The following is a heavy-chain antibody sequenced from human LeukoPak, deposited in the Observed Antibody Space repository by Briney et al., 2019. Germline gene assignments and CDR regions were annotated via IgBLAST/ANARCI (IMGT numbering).Heavy chain of an antibody. J-gene: IGHJ3*02. CDR2: IYYSGST. D-gene: IGHD4-17*01. V-gene: IGHV4-39*01. CDR3: AKGTSTVTTFGAFDI. Sequence: SETLSLTCTVSGGSISSYYWGWIRQPPGKGLEWIGSIYYSGSTYYNPSLKSRVTIPVDTSKNQFSLKLSSVTAADTAVYYCAKGTSTVTTFGAFDIWGQGTMVTVSS. CDR1: GGSISSYY.